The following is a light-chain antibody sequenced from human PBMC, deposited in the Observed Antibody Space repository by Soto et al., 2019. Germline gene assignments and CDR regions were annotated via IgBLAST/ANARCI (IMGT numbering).Light chain of an antibody. Sequence: EIVMTQSPATLSLSPGERATLSCRASQSIGGSYLSWYQQKPGQAPRLLIYGASTRTTGIPARFSGGGSGAEFTLTISSLQPGDFAVYYCQQDYNLPITFGQGTRLEIK. J-gene: IGKJ5*01. CDR3: QQDYNLPIT. CDR2: GAS. V-gene: IGKV3D-7*01. CDR1: QSIGGSY.